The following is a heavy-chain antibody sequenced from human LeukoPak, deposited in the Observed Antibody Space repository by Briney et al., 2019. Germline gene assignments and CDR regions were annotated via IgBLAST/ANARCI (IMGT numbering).Heavy chain of an antibody. CDR1: GFTFSSCN. CDR2: IRSSSSYI. CDR3: ARGGSRQYNF. V-gene: IGHV3-21*01. Sequence: PGGSLGLSCAASGFTFSSCNMNWVRQAPGKGLEWVSSIRSSSSYIYYADSVKGRFTISRDNAKDSLYLQMNSLRVEDTAVYYCARGGSRQYNFWGQGTLVTVSS. D-gene: IGHD5-18*01. J-gene: IGHJ4*02.